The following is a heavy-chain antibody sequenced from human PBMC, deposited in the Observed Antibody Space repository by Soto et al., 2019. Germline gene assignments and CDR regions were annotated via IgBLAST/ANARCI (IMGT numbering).Heavy chain of an antibody. D-gene: IGHD6-19*01. V-gene: IGHV1-8*01. CDR2: MNPNSGNT. CDR3: ARSIRAGPFDY. Sequence: QVQLVQSGAEVKKPGASVKVSCKASGYTFTSYDINWVRQATGQGLEWMGWMNPNSGNTGDAQKFQGRVTMTRNTSLSTASRELSSLRAEDTAVYYCARSIRAGPFDYWGQGTLVTVSS. CDR1: GYTFTSYD. J-gene: IGHJ4*02.